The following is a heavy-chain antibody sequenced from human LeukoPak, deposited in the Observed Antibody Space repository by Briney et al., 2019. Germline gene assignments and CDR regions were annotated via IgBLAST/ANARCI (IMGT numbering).Heavy chain of an antibody. Sequence: GGSLRLSCVASGFTFSRFWMHWVRQTPGRGLVWVSRINIDGSTVNYADSVKGRFTISRDNAKNTPYLQMNSLRAEDTAVYYCVRGTVAGPPDYWGQGTLVTVSS. CDR3: VRGTVAGPPDY. CDR1: GFTFSRFW. V-gene: IGHV3-74*01. CDR2: INIDGSTV. J-gene: IGHJ4*02. D-gene: IGHD6-19*01.